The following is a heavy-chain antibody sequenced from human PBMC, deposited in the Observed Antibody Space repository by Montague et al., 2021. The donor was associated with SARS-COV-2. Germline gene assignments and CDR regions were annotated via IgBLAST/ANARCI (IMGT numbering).Heavy chain of an antibody. CDR1: RRSISSSRDH. CDR2: ISDSGST. D-gene: IGHD3-10*01. V-gene: IGHV4-39*01. CDR3: ARREKYYGSGSYPN. J-gene: IGHJ4*02. Sequence: SETLSLTCTVARRSISSSRDHLGRVHHPTRDAQKCSRRISDSGSTYYNPSLKSRVTISVDTSKNQFSLKLSSVTAADTAVYYCARREKYYGSGSYPNWGQGTLVTVSS.